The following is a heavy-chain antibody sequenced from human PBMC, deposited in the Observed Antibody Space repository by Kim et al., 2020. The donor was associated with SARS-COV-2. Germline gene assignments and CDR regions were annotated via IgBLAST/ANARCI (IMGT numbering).Heavy chain of an antibody. V-gene: IGHV4-39*07. CDR1: GGSISSSSYY. CDR3: ARDLNYYDSSGYYQHGGFGY. J-gene: IGHJ4*02. CDR2: IYYSGST. Sequence: SETLSLTCTVSGGSISSSSYYWGWIRQPPGKGLEWIGSIYYSGSTYYNPSLKSRVTISVDTSKNQFSLKLSSVTAADTAVYYCARDLNYYDSSGYYQHGGFGYWGQGTLVTVSS. D-gene: IGHD3-22*01.